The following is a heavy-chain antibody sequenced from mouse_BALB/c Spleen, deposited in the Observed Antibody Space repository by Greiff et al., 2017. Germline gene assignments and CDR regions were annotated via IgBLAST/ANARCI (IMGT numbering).Heavy chain of an antibody. V-gene: IGHV14-4*02. J-gene: IGHJ4*01. CDR3: NACGGNYRGDAIDY. CDR1: GFNIKDYY. CDR2: IDPENGDT. Sequence: VQLQQSGAELVRSGASVKLSCTASGFNIKDYYMHWVKQRPEQGLEWIGWIDPENGDTEYAPKFQGKATMTADTSSNTAYLQLSSLTSEDTAVYYCNACGGNYRGDAIDYWGQGTSVTVSS. D-gene: IGHD2-1*01.